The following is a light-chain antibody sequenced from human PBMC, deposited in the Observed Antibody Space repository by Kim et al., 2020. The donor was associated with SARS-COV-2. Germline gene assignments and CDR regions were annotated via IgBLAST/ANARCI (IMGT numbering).Light chain of an antibody. V-gene: IGKV1-13*02. CDR3: QQFKSYPIT. CDR1: QDISSA. J-gene: IGKJ5*01. Sequence: SVGDRVTITCRASQDISSALAWYQQIPGRAPKVLLYDASTLESGVPSRFGGSGSGTDFILTITSLQPEDFATYYCQQFKSYPITFGQGTRLEIK. CDR2: DAS.